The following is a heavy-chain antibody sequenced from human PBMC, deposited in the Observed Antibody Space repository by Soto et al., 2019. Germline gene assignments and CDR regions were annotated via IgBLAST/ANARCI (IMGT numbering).Heavy chain of an antibody. J-gene: IGHJ6*02. CDR2: ISSSSSTI. Sequence: GGSLRLSCAASGFTFSSYSMNWVRQAPGKGLEWVSYISSSSSTIYYADSVKGRFTISRDNAKNSLYLQMNSLRDEDTAVYYCARDGRDIVVVPAAMRGQPPTNTDYYYYYGMDVWGQGTTVTVSS. V-gene: IGHV3-48*02. D-gene: IGHD2-2*01. CDR3: ARDGRDIVVVPAAMRGQPPTNTDYYYYYGMDV. CDR1: GFTFSSYS.